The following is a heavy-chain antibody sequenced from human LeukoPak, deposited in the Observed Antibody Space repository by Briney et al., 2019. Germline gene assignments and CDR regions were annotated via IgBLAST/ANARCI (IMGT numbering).Heavy chain of an antibody. J-gene: IGHJ4*02. V-gene: IGHV3-23*01. D-gene: IGHD6-6*01. Sequence: GGSLRLSCAASGFTFSSDAMTWFRQAPGKGLEWVSLISSGGGDTFYADSVKGRFTVSRDNSKDTLYLQMKSLRAEDTAVYYCAKQHSSSSNLRYCWGQGTLVTVSS. CDR3: AKQHSSSSNLRYC. CDR1: GFTFSSDA. CDR2: ISSGGGDT.